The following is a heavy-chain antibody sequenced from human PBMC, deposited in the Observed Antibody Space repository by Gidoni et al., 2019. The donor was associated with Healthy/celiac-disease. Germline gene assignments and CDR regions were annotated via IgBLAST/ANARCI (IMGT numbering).Heavy chain of an antibody. CDR3: ARGLYYYDSSGYYFAFDI. D-gene: IGHD3-22*01. J-gene: IGHJ3*02. Sequence: QVQLQQWGAGLLKPSETLSLTCAVYGGSFSGYYWSWIRQPPGKGLEWIGEINHSGSTNYNPSLKSRVTISVDTSKNQFSLKLSPVTAADTAVYYCARGLYYYDSSGYYFAFDIWGQGTMVTVSS. V-gene: IGHV4-34*01. CDR2: INHSGST. CDR1: GGSFSGYY.